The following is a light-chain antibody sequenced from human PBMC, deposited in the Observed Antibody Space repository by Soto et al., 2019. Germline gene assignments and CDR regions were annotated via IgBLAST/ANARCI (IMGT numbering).Light chain of an antibody. CDR2: QAS. J-gene: IGKJ1*01. CDR3: QQYNSHWT. Sequence: DVQMTQSPSTLSTSVLDRVTITCRASQGISNRLAWYQQKPGKAPKLLIYQASSLKSGVPSRFGGSGSGTEFTLTITSLQPDDFATYYCQQYNSHWTFGQGTKV. V-gene: IGKV1-5*03. CDR1: QGISNR.